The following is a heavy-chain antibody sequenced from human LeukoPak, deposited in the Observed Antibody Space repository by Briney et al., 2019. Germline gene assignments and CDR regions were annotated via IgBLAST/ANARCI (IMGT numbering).Heavy chain of an antibody. CDR3: ARETLLAYCGGDCYHWYFDL. CDR2: TYYRSKWYN. Sequence: SQTLSLTCAISGDSVSSNSAAWNWIRQSPSRGLEWLGRTYYRSKWYNDYAVSVKSRITINPDTSKNQFSLQLNSVTPEDTAVYYCARETLLAYCGGDCYHWYFDLWGRGTLVTVSS. V-gene: IGHV6-1*01. J-gene: IGHJ2*01. D-gene: IGHD2-21*01. CDR1: GDSVSSNSAA.